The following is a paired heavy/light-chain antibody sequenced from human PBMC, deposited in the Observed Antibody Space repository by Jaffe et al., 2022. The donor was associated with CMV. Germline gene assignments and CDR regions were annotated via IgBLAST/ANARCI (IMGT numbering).Heavy chain of an antibody. V-gene: IGHV1-18*04. Sequence: QVQLVQSGAEVKKPGASVKVSCKASGYTFTSYGISWVRQAPGQGLEWMGWISAYNGNTNYAQKLQGRVTMTTDTSTSTAYMELRSLRSDDTAVYYCARDQAWQGVVVVPAAMRRDAFDIWGQGTMVTVSS. D-gene: IGHD2-2*01. CDR3: ARDQAWQGVVVVPAAMRRDAFDI. CDR1: GYTFTSYG. J-gene: IGHJ3*02. CDR2: ISAYNGNT.
Light chain of an antibody. CDR2: DTS. CDR3: LLSYSGARPVV. Sequence: QAVVTQEPSLTVSPGGTVTLTCGSSTGAVTSGHYPYWFQQKPGQAPRTLIYDTSNKHSWTPARFSGSLLGGKAALTLSGAQPEDEAEYYCLLSYSGARPVVFGGGTKLTVL. J-gene: IGLJ2*01. V-gene: IGLV7-46*01. CDR1: TGAVTSGHY.